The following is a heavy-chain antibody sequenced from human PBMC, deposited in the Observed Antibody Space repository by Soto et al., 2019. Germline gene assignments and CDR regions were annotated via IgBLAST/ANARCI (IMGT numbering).Heavy chain of an antibody. J-gene: IGHJ4*01. V-gene: IGHV1-18*04. CDR2: IRAYTGYT. CDR1: GYTFTSYG. D-gene: IGHD6-19*01. Sequence: QVQLVQSGGEVRKPGASVKVSCKASGYTFTSYGVSWVRQAPGQGLEWMGWIRAYTGYTNYAQKFQGRVTITTDTSKSTAYMELGSLISDDAAVYYCARASGGYRSGLYVGYFDYWGQGTLVTVSS. CDR3: ARASGGYRSGLYVGYFDY.